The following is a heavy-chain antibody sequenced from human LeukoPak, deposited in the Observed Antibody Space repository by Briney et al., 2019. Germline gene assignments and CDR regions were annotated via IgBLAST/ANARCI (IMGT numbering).Heavy chain of an antibody. CDR2: ISGSGGST. D-gene: IGHD3-3*01. CDR1: GFTFSSYA. V-gene: IGHV3-23*01. CDR3: AKGRTSYDFWSGPYLDY. J-gene: IGHJ4*02. Sequence: GGSLRLSCAASGFTFSSYAMSWVRQAPGKGLEWVSAISGSGGSTYYADSVKGRFAISRDNSKNTLYLQMNSLRAEDTAVYYCAKGRTSYDFWSGPYLDYWGQGTLVTVSS.